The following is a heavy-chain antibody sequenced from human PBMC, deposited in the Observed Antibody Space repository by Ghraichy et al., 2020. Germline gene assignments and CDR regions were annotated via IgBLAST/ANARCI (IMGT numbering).Heavy chain of an antibody. CDR2: ISAYNGNT. J-gene: IGHJ6*02. D-gene: IGHD6-19*01. CDR1: GYTFTSYG. Sequence: ASVKVSCKASGYTFTSYGISWVRQAPGQGLEWMGWISAYNGNTNYAQKLQGRVTMTTDTSTSTAYMELRSLRSDDTAVYYCAREPTTEPGYSSGWYYYYGMDVWFLGTTVTVSS. CDR3: AREPTTEPGYSSGWYYYYGMDV. V-gene: IGHV1-18*01.